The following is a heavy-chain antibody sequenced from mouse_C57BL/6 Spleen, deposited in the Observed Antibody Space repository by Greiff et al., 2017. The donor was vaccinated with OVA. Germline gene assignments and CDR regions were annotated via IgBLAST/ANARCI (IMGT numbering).Heavy chain of an antibody. V-gene: IGHV1-53*01. CDR1: GYTFTSYW. CDR2: INPSNGGT. J-gene: IGHJ2*01. D-gene: IGHD3-2*02. Sequence: QVQLQQPGTELVKPGASVKLSCKASGYTFTSYWMHWVKQRPGQGLEWIGNINPSNGGTNYNEKFKGKATLTADKSSSTAYMELRSLTSEDSAVYFCARSGDSSGYVHDYWGQGTTLTVSS. CDR3: ARSGDSSGYVHDY.